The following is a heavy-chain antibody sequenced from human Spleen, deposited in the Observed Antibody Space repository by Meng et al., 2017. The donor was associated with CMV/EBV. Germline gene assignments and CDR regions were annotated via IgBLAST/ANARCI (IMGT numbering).Heavy chain of an antibody. CDR2: IGTLADT. CDR3: ARGGGRLRLGELSSPIDY. D-gene: IGHD3-16*02. Sequence: GESLKISCAASGFPFSDYDMHWVRQAAGERLEWVSAIGTLADTFYPGSVKGRFTISRDNAKNSLYLQMNSLRAEDTAVYYCARGGGRLRLGELSSPIDYWGQGTLVTVSS. V-gene: IGHV3-13*01. CDR1: GFPFSDYD. J-gene: IGHJ4*02.